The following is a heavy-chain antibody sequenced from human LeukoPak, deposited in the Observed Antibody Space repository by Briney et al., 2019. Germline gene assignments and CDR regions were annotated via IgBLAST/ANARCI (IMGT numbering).Heavy chain of an antibody. CDR1: GFTFDDYG. Sequence: GGSLRLSCAASGFTFDDYGMSWVRQAPGKGLEWVSGINWNGGSTGYADSVKGRFTISRDNPKNTLYLQMNSLRAEDTAVYYCAKRSAESSGYFDYWGQGTLVTVSS. J-gene: IGHJ4*02. CDR3: AKRSAESSGYFDY. CDR2: INWNGGST. V-gene: IGHV3-20*04. D-gene: IGHD6-19*01.